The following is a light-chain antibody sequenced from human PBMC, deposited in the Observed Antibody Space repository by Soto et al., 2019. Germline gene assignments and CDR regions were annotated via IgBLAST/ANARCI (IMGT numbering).Light chain of an antibody. CDR2: GAS. Sequence: EXVLTQSPGTLXLSPGERATLSCRASQSVSSSYLAWYQQKPGQAPRLLIYGASSRATGIPDRFSGSGSGTDFTLTISRLEPEDFAVYYCQPYGSSRTFGQGTRWIS. CDR1: QSVSSSY. CDR3: QPYGSSRT. J-gene: IGKJ1*01. V-gene: IGKV3-20*01.